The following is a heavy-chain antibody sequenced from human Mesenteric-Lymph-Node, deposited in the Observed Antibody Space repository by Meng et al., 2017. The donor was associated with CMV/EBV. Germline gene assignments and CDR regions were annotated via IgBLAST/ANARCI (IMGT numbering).Heavy chain of an antibody. V-gene: IGHV4-59*01. J-gene: IGHJ6*02. CDR1: SGSISTYY. CDR3: AGSHLYYYGMDV. Sequence: SETLSLTCTVSSGSISTYYWNWLRRPPGKGLEWIGYIFYSGIINYNPSLKSRVTISVDTSKNQFSLKLSSVTAADTAVYYCAGSHLYYYGMDVWGQGTTVTVSS. CDR2: IFYSGII. D-gene: IGHD1-26*01.